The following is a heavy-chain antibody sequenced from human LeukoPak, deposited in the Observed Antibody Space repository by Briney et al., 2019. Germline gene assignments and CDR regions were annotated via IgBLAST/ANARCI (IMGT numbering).Heavy chain of an antibody. J-gene: IGHJ4*02. CDR2: IYYSGNT. CDR1: GGSISSYY. V-gene: IGHV4-59*01. CDR3: ARTPTYYGSATYLDY. D-gene: IGHD3-10*01. Sequence: SETLSLTCTVSGGSISSYYWSWIRQPPGKGLEWIGYIYYSGNTNYNPSLKSRVTISVDTSRKQFSLNLRSVTAADTAVYYCARTPTYYGSATYLDYWGQGTLVTVSS.